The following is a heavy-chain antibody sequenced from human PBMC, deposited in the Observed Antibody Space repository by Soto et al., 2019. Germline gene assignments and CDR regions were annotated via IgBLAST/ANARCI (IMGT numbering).Heavy chain of an antibody. Sequence: QVQLVQSGAEVQKPGSSVKVSCKASGGTFSSYTISWVRQAPGQGLEWMGRIIPILGIANYAQKFQGRVTITADKSTSTAYMELSSLRSEDTAVYYCARDLPSTVTTPVYFDYWGQGTLVTVSS. J-gene: IGHJ4*02. D-gene: IGHD4-17*01. CDR1: GGTFSSYT. CDR2: IIPILGIA. V-gene: IGHV1-69*08. CDR3: ARDLPSTVTTPVYFDY.